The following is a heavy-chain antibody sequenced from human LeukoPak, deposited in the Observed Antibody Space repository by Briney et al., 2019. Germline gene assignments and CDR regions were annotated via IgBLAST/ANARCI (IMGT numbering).Heavy chain of an antibody. J-gene: IGHJ3*02. Sequence: GASVKVSCKASGYTFTSYGINWVRQAPGQGLEWMGWISAYNDNTNYAQKLQDRITMTTDTSTSTAYMELRSLRSDDTAVYYCARQNFRDSDAFDIWGQGTMVTVSS. CDR2: ISAYNDNT. V-gene: IGHV1-18*01. CDR1: GYTFTSYG. D-gene: IGHD2/OR15-2a*01. CDR3: ARQNFRDSDAFDI.